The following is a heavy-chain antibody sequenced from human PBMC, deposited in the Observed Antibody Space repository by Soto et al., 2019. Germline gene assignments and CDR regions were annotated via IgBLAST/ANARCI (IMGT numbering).Heavy chain of an antibody. CDR3: AREPDRDGYNWAFDS. CDR1: GASISSGGNY. D-gene: IGHD1-1*01. J-gene: IGHJ4*02. CDR2: IYDSGNT. Sequence: QVQLQESGPGLVKPSETLSLTCTVSGASISSGGNYWTWIRQLPGKGLEWIGYIYDSGNTHYTPSLQSRVSISVETSKKQCSLTRRSVIAADTAVYYCAREPDRDGYNWAFDSWGQGTLVTVSS. V-gene: IGHV4-31*03.